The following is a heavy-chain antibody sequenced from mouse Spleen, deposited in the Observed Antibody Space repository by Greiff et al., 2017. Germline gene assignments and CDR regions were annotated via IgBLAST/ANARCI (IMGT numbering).Heavy chain of an antibody. CDR2: IDPANGNT. CDR1: GFNIKDTY. D-gene: IGHD2-14*01. J-gene: IGHJ2*01. CDR3: ASYYRYDDYFDY. Sequence: VHVTQSGAELVKPGASVKLSCTASGFNIKDTYMHWVKQRPEQGLEWIGRIDPANGNTKYDPKFQGKATITADTSSNTAYLQLSSLTSEDTAVYYCASYYRYDDYFDYWGQGTTLTVSS. V-gene: IGHV14-3*02.